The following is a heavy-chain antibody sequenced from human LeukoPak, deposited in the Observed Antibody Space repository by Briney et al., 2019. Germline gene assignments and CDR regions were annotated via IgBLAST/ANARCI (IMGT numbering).Heavy chain of an antibody. CDR2: ISSSGSTI. J-gene: IGHJ6*02. D-gene: IGHD3-10*01. V-gene: IGHV3-11*01. Sequence: GGSLRLSCAASGFTVSSNYMSWVRQAPGKGLEWVSYISSSGSTIYYADSVKGRFTISGDNAKNSLYLQMNSLRAEDTAVYYCARDKYYGSGSQREDVWGQGTTVTVSS. CDR1: GFTVSSNY. CDR3: ARDKYYGSGSQREDV.